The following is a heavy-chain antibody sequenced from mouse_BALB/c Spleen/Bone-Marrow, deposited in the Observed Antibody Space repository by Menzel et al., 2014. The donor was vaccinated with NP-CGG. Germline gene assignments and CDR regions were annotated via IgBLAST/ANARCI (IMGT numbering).Heavy chain of an antibody. Sequence: EVMLVESGGDLAKPGGSLKLSCAASGFTFXSYGMSWVRQIPDKRLVWVATISSGGSYTYYPDSAKGRFTISRHYAQNTLCLQMSRLKTKGTTMYYCSGQSYEKYGEYFDYWGQSTTLTVSS. J-gene: IGHJ2*01. CDR1: GFTFXSYG. CDR3: SGQSYEKYGEYFDY. V-gene: IGHV5-6*01. CDR2: ISSGGSYT. D-gene: IGHD1-2*01.